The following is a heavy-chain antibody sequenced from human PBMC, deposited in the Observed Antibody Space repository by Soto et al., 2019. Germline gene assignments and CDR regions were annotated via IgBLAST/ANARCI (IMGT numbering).Heavy chain of an antibody. CDR1: GFTFSSYS. D-gene: IGHD6-13*01. Sequence: GGSLRLSCAASGFTFSSYSMNWVRQAPGKGLEWVSSISSSSSYIYYADSVKGRFAISRDNAKNSLYLQMNSLRAEDTAVYYCARGLAAAGPYFDDWGQGTLVTVSS. CDR2: ISSSSSYI. J-gene: IGHJ4*02. CDR3: ARGLAAAGPYFDD. V-gene: IGHV3-21*01.